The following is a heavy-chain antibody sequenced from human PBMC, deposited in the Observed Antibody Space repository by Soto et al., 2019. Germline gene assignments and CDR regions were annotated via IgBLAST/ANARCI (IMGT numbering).Heavy chain of an antibody. V-gene: IGHV3-23*01. CDR2: VSGSGDST. D-gene: IGHD3-3*01. CDR3: AKVHRSGYYYYGMDV. J-gene: IGHJ6*02. Sequence: EVQLLVAGGGVVQPGGSLRLSCAASGFSFGTYGMTWVRQAPGRGLEWVSAVSGSGDSTYYADSVRGRFTISRDNSKNTVSLQMNSLRVEDAAIYFCAKVHRSGYYYYGMDVWGQVTTVTVSS. CDR1: GFSFGTYG.